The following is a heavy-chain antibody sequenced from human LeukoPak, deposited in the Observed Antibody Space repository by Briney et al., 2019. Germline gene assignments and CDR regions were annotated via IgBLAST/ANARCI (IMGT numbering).Heavy chain of an antibody. CDR1: GFSFRDFA. V-gene: IGHV3-23*01. D-gene: IGHD4-17*01. CDR2: VSGTGDDT. Sequence: GSLRLSYAASGFSFRDFAMTWVRQAPGKGLEWVSTVSGTGDDTYYSDTVKGRFTMSRDNSAKTLDLQMNSLRVADTAVYYCAKILRPVTSFPQFYFFGMDVWGKGATVTVSS. J-gene: IGHJ6*04. CDR3: AKILRPVTSFPQFYFFGMDV.